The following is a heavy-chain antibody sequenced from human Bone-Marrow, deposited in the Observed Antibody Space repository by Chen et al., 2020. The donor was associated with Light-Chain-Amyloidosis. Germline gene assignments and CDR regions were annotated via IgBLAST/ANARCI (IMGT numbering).Heavy chain of an antibody. D-gene: IGHD3-10*01. V-gene: IGHV3-7*01. CDR2: IKQSGSDK. CDR1: GFTCSGYW. CDR3: ARVGDGSNRSEALEI. Sequence: EVQLVQSGGGLVQPGGSLRLSCEDSGFTCSGYWMSWVRQAPGKGLEWVANIKQSGSDKDYLESVKGRFTISRDNGNHSLYLQMNTPRAEDTAVYYCARVGDGSNRSEALEIWGQGTMVTVSS. J-gene: IGHJ3*02.